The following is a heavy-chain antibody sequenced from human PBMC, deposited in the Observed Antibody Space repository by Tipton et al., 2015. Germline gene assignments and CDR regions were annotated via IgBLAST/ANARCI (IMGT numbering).Heavy chain of an antibody. J-gene: IGHJ4*02. Sequence: TMSLTCAVYGGSFSDYYWSWIRQHPGKGLEWIGYIYYSGNTYYNPSLKSRVTISVDTSKSQFSLKLTSVTAADTAVYYCARVKVATMLYYFDYWGQGTLVTVSS. CDR1: GGSFSDYY. CDR3: ARVKVATMLYYFDY. D-gene: IGHD5-24*01. V-gene: IGHV4-34*09. CDR2: IYYSGNT.